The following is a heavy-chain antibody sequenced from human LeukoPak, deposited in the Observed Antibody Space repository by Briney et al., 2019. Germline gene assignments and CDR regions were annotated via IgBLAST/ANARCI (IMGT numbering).Heavy chain of an antibody. Sequence: SETLSLTCAVYGGSFSGYYWSWIRQPPGKGLEWIGEINHGGSTNYNPSLKSRVTLSVDTSKNQFSLKLTSVTAADTAVYYCARDGYSTPDVWGQGTTVTVSS. J-gene: IGHJ6*02. CDR1: GGSFSGYY. D-gene: IGHD6-13*01. CDR2: INHGGST. CDR3: ARDGYSTPDV. V-gene: IGHV4-34*01.